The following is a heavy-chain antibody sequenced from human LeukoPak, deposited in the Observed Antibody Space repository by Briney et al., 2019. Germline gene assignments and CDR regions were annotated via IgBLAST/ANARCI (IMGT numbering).Heavy chain of an antibody. CDR3: ARVVAGLWFGELFFDY. Sequence: GGSLRLSCAASGFSFSSYGMHWVRQAPGKGLEWVAFIRYDGSNKYYADSVKGRFTISRDNSKNTLYLQMNSLRAEDTAVYYCARVVAGLWFGELFFDYWGQGTLVTVSS. CDR2: IRYDGSNK. J-gene: IGHJ4*02. D-gene: IGHD3-10*01. V-gene: IGHV3-30*02. CDR1: GFSFSSYG.